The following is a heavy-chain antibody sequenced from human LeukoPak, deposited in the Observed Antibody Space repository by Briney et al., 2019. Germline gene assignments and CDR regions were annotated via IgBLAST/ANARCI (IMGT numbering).Heavy chain of an antibody. CDR1: GGSFSGYY. CDR3: ARGLFDIVVVPAAPYFDY. CDR2: INHSGST. Sequence: SETLSLTCVVYGGSFSGYYWSWIRQPPGKGLEWIGEINHSGSTNYNPSLKSRVTISVDTSKNQFSLKLSSVTAADTAVYYCARGLFDIVVVPAAPYFDYWGQGTLVTVSS. J-gene: IGHJ4*02. V-gene: IGHV4-34*01. D-gene: IGHD2-2*01.